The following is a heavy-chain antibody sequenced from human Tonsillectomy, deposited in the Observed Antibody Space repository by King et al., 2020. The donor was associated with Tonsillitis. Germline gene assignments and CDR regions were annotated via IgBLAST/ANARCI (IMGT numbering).Heavy chain of an antibody. CDR3: ANCSGGSCYSSDYYYYMDV. D-gene: IGHD2-15*01. CDR2: IIPILGIS. V-gene: IGHV1-69*04. CDR1: GVTFSTYA. J-gene: IGHJ6*03. Sequence: QLVQSGAEVKKSGSSVKVSCKASGVTFSTYAISWVRQAPGQGLEWMGRIIPILGISNYAQKFQGRVTITADKSTSTAYMELSSLRSEDTAVYYCANCSGGSCYSSDYYYYMDVWGKGTTVTVSS.